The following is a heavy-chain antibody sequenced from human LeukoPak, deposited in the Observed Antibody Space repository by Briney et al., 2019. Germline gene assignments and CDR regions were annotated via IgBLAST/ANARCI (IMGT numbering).Heavy chain of an antibody. J-gene: IGHJ4*02. V-gene: IGHV1-24*01. Sequence: ASVKVPCKVSGYSLLEVAMHWVRQAPGKGLEWVGSFDPEDGEDGETHYAQKLQGRVTMTEDASTGTAYMELNSLRSEDTAVYYCAMTDRYAGRPFDYWGQGTLVTVSS. CDR2: FDPEDGEDGET. CDR3: AMTDRYAGRPFDY. D-gene: IGHD5-12*01. CDR1: GYSLLEVA.